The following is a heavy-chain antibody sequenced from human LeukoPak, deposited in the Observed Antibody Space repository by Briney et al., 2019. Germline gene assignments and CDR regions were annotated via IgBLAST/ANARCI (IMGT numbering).Heavy chain of an antibody. V-gene: IGHV1-18*01. J-gene: IGHJ4*02. CDR3: ARYYDILTGHLGLDY. Sequence: GSVKVSRKASRYTPTSYGISSMRPAAGQGVEWMGWISAYNGNTNYAQKLQGRVTMTTDTSKRTAYMELRSLRADDTAVYYCARYYDILTGHLGLDYWGRGTLVTVCS. CDR2: ISAYNGNT. CDR1: RYTPTSYG. D-gene: IGHD3-9*01.